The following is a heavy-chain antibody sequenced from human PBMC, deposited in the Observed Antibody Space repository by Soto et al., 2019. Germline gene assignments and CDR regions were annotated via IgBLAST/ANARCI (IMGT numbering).Heavy chain of an antibody. CDR3: ARSGIDSSGYFDY. J-gene: IGHJ4*02. CDR2: IYYSGST. D-gene: IGHD3-22*01. Sequence: SETLSLTCTVSGGSISSGGYYWSWIRQHPGKGLEWIGYIYYSGSTYYNPSLKSRVTISVDTSKNQFSLKLSSVAAADTAVYYCARSGIDSSGYFDYWGQGTLVTVSS. V-gene: IGHV4-31*03. CDR1: GGSISSGGYY.